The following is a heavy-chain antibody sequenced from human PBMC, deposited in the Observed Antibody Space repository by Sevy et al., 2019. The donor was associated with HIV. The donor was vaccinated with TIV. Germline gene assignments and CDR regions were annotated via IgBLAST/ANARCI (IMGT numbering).Heavy chain of an antibody. D-gene: IGHD3-10*01. Sequence: GGSLRLSCAASGFTFSSYWMHWVRQAPGKGLVWVSRINSDGSSTSNADSVKGRFTISRDNAKNTLYLQMNSLRAEDTAVYYCAREPQYYYGSGTYYYYYYGMDVWGQGTTVTVSS. CDR3: AREPQYYYGSGTYYYYYYGMDV. CDR2: INSDGSST. CDR1: GFTFSSYW. J-gene: IGHJ6*02. V-gene: IGHV3-74*01.